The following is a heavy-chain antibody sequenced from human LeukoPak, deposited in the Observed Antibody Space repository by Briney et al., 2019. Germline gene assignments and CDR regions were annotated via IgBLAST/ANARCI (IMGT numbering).Heavy chain of an antibody. CDR2: IRNKAYRGTT. CDR1: GFTFSSHW. D-gene: IGHD1-1*01. CDR3: TSDWKSFNY. J-gene: IGHJ4*02. V-gene: IGHV3-49*04. Sequence: GGSLRLSCAASGFTFSSHWMTWVRQAPGKGLEWVGFIRNKAYRGTTEYAASVKGRFTISRDDSKSIAYLQMNSLKTEDTAMYYCTSDWKSFNYWGQGTLVTVSS.